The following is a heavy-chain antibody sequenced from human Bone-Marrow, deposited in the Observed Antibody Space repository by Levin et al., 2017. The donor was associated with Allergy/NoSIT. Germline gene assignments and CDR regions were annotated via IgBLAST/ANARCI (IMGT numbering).Heavy chain of an antibody. V-gene: IGHV3-30*18. CDR3: AKERYRLDS. CDR1: GFVFTNDG. Sequence: GGSLRLSCAASGFVFTNDGMHWVRQAPGKGLEWVALISNDGVNKFYADSVRGRFTISRDNTKNTLYLHMNSLTPEDTAVYYCAKERYRLDSWGRGTLVTVSS. D-gene: IGHD3-16*01. CDR2: ISNDGVNK. J-gene: IGHJ4*02.